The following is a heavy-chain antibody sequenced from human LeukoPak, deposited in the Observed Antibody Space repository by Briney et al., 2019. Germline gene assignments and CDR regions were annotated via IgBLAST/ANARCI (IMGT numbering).Heavy chain of an antibody. Sequence: GGSLRLSCAASGYTFSSYEMNWVRQAPGKGLEWLSYISSSGGTIYYADSVKGRFTISRDNAKNSLYLQMNSLRAEDTAVYYCAKGGATTSFGYWGQGTLVTVSS. CDR2: ISSSGGTI. CDR1: GYTFSSYE. D-gene: IGHD1-26*01. V-gene: IGHV3-48*03. CDR3: AKGGATTSFGY. J-gene: IGHJ4*02.